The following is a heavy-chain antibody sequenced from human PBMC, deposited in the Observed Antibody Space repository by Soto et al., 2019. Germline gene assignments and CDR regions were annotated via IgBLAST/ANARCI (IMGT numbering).Heavy chain of an antibody. CDR2: IWYDGSNK. J-gene: IGHJ6*03. V-gene: IGHV3-33*01. CDR3: ARARRASGGYYMDV. D-gene: IGHD2-15*01. CDR1: GFTFSSYG. Sequence: QVRLVESGGGVVQPGRSLRLSCAASGFTFSSYGMHWVRQAPGKGLEWVAVIWYDGSNKYYADSVKGRFTISRDNSKNTLYLQMNSLRAEDTAVYYCARARRASGGYYMDVWGQGTTVTVSS.